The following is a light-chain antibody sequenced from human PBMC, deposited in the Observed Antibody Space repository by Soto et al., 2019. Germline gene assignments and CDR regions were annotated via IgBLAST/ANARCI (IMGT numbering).Light chain of an antibody. V-gene: IGLV2-14*03. CDR1: SSDIGAYNY. CDR2: EVS. CDR3: SSYTTSSTVV. J-gene: IGLJ2*01. Sequence: QSALTQPASVSGSLRQSITLSCTGTSSDIGAYNYVSWYQQHPGKAPKLKIYEVSNRPSGVSNRFSGSKSGNTASLTISGLQAEDEADYYCSSYTTSSTVVFGGGTKLTVL.